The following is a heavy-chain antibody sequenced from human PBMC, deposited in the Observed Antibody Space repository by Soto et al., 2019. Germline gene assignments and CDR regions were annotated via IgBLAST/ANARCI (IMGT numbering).Heavy chain of an antibody. Sequence: QVQLQESGPGLVKPSGTLSLSCAVSGYSISTDNWWSWVRQSPGKGLEWIGEIYHSGSASYNPSLKSRVTISVDKSKNQVPLKLTSVTAADTAVYYCARNDYGDNVFDYWGQGTLVTVSS. V-gene: IGHV4-4*02. CDR1: GYSISTDNW. CDR2: IYHSGSA. D-gene: IGHD4-17*01. CDR3: ARNDYGDNVFDY. J-gene: IGHJ4*02.